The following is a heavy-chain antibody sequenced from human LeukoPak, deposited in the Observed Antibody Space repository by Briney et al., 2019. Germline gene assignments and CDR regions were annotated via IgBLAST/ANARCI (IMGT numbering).Heavy chain of an antibody. D-gene: IGHD2-2*01. J-gene: IGHJ4*02. V-gene: IGHV3-21*01. CDR3: ARDRGYCSSTSCGES. Sequence: GGSLRLSCAASGFTFSSYSMNWVRQAPGKGLEWVSSISSSSSYIYYADSVKGRFIISRDNAKNSLYLQMNSLRAEDTAVYYCARDRGYCSSTSCGESWGQGTLVTVSS. CDR1: GFTFSSYS. CDR2: ISSSSSYI.